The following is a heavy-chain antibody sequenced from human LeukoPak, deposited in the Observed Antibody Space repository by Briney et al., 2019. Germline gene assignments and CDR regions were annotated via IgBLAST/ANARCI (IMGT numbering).Heavy chain of an antibody. CDR1: GFTSSSYW. V-gene: IGHV3-23*01. D-gene: IGHD4-23*01. CDR3: ARSRFSGNYVFDY. J-gene: IGHJ4*02. CDR2: ISGSGSNT. Sequence: GGSLRLSCAASGFTSSSYWKHWVRQAPGKGPEWVSGISGSGSNTYYADSVKGRFTISRDNSKNTLYLQMNSLRAEDTAVYYCARSRFSGNYVFDYWGQGTLVIVSS.